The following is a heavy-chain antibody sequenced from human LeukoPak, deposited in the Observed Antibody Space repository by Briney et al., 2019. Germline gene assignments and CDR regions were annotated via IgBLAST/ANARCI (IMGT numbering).Heavy chain of an antibody. D-gene: IGHD3-3*01. CDR1: GFTFSNAW. CDR3: TTAAPVFWSGDNWFDP. Sequence: SGGSLRLSCAASGFTFSNAWMSWVRQAPGKGLEWVGRIKSKTDGGTTDYAAPVKGRFTISRDDSKNTLYLQMNSLKTEDTAVYYCTTAAPVFWSGDNWFDPWGQGTLVTVSS. V-gene: IGHV3-15*01. J-gene: IGHJ5*02. CDR2: IKSKTDGGTT.